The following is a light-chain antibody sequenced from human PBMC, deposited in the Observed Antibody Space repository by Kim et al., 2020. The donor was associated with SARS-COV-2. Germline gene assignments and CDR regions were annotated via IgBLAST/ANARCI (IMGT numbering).Light chain of an antibody. CDR3: QSYDSSNHWV. Sequence: TVTSTCTPSSGSIASNSVQGYQQRPGSDPTPVIYEDNQRPSGVPDPFSGSIDSASNSASLTISGLKTEDEADYYCQSYDSSNHWVFGGGTQLTVL. CDR1: SGSIASNS. J-gene: IGLJ3*02. V-gene: IGLV6-57*03. CDR2: EDN.